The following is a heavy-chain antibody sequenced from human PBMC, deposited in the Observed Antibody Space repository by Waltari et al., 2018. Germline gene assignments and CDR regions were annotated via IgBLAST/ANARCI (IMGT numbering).Heavy chain of an antibody. J-gene: IGHJ4*02. CDR1: GFPFSKFG. CDR2: IWDDGGNK. CDR3: ARDPLTAVTTIDY. Sequence: QVLLVESGGGVVQPGRSLRLSWAASGFPFSKFGMHWVRQAPGKGLEWVAVIWDDGGNKYYADSVRGRFTISRDNSRNRLYLQMNNLRAEDTALYYCARDPLTAVTTIDYWGQGTLVTVSS. D-gene: IGHD4-17*01. V-gene: IGHV3-33*01.